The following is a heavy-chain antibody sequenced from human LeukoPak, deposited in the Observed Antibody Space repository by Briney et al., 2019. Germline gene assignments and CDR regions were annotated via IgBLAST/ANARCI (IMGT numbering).Heavy chain of an antibody. V-gene: IGHV3-7*01. CDR3: ARDTSGKSGWHYFDY. D-gene: IGHD6-19*01. CDR1: GFTLSSYW. Sequence: GGSLRLSCAAPGFTLSSYWMTWVRQAPGKGLEWVANIKQDGSEKYYVDSVKGRFTISRDNAQNSLYLQMNSLRAEDTAVYYCARDTSGKSGWHYFDYWGQGTLVTVSS. J-gene: IGHJ4*02. CDR2: IKQDGSEK.